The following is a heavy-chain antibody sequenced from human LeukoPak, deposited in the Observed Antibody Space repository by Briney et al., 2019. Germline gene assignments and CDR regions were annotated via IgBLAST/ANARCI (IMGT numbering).Heavy chain of an antibody. D-gene: IGHD6-13*01. Sequence: ASVKVSCKASGGTFSSYAISWVRQAPGQGLEWMGGIIPIFGTANYAQKFQGRVTITAGKSTSTAYMELSSLRSEDTAVYYCARAGQQLAYYYYYMDVWGKGTTVTVSS. J-gene: IGHJ6*03. CDR1: GGTFSSYA. V-gene: IGHV1-69*06. CDR2: IIPIFGTA. CDR3: ARAGQQLAYYYYYMDV.